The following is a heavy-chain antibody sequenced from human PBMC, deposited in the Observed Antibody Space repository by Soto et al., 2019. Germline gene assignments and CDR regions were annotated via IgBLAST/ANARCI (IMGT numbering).Heavy chain of an antibody. J-gene: IGHJ1*01. CDR2: ISGYNGKT. D-gene: IGHD6-13*01. CDR3: ARGGSSWSAEYYQH. CDR1: GYTFTNYG. Sequence: QVQLVQSGAEVKKPGASVKVSCKASGYTFTNYGISWVRQAPGQGPEWMGWISGYNGKTNYAQTLQGRVTMTTDTSTSTAYMELSSLRSDDTAVYYCARGGSSWSAEYYQHWGQGTLIIVSS. V-gene: IGHV1-18*01.